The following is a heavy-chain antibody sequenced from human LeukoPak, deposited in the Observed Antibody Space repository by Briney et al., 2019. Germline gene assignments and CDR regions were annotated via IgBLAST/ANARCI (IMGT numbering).Heavy chain of an antibody. CDR2: IFYNEGT. V-gene: IGHV4-59*01. CDR3: ARLIWFGGALDI. CDR1: SGSFRTYY. D-gene: IGHD3-10*01. Sequence: TSETLSLTCTVSSGSFRTYYWSWIRQPPGKGLEWIGYIFYNEGTSYNPSLKSRVTISVDTSNNQLSLKVNSVTAADTAMYYCARLIWFGGALDIWGQGTMVTVSS. J-gene: IGHJ3*02.